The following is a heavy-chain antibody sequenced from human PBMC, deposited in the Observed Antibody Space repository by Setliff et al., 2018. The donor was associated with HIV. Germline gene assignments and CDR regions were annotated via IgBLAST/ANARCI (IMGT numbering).Heavy chain of an antibody. J-gene: IGHJ4*02. CDR3: ASFFVTTVTNQDY. D-gene: IGHD4-17*01. Sequence: SETLSLTCAVYGGSFSGYYWSWIRQPPGKGLEWIGEINHSGSTNYNPSLKSRVTISVDTSKNQFSLKLSSVTAADTAVFYCASFFVTTVTNQDYWGQGTPVTVSS. CDR2: INHSGST. V-gene: IGHV4-34*01. CDR1: GGSFSGYY.